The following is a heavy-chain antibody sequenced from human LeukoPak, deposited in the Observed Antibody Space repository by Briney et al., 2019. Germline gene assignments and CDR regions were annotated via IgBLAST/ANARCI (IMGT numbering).Heavy chain of an antibody. CDR3: VPTPLVGTTTFDY. CDR1: GFTFTSYW. V-gene: IGHV3-74*01. Sequence: GGSLRLSCAASGFTFTSYWMHWVRQAPGKGLVWVSRINSDGSRTTYADSVKGRFTISRDNAQNTLYLQMDSLRGEDTAVYCCVPTPLVGTTTFDYWGQGTLVTVSS. D-gene: IGHD1-26*01. J-gene: IGHJ4*02. CDR2: INSDGSRT.